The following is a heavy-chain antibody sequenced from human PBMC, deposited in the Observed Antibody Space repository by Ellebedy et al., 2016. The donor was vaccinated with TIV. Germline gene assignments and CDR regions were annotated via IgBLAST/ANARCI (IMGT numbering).Heavy chain of an antibody. CDR1: GFTFNNYA. D-gene: IGHD4-23*01. CDR2: ISYDGSSK. V-gene: IGHV3-30-3*01. CDR3: ARDPVGVGPAFDV. J-gene: IGHJ3*01. Sequence: GESLKISCAASGFTFNNYAMHWVRQAPGKGLEWVAVISYDGSSKYYADSVKGRFTISRDNSMTTLYLEMISLRAEDTAVYYCARDPVGVGPAFDVWGQGTVVTVSS.